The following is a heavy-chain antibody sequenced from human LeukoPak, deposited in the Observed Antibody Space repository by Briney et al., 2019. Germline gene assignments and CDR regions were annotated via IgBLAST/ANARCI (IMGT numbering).Heavy chain of an antibody. Sequence: SQTLSLTCAISGDSVSSNSTACNWIRQSPSRGLEWLGRTYYRSKWYSDYAVSVKSRITINPDTSKNQFSLQLNSVTLEDTAVYYCARGGQGDGYSADEAFDMWGQGTMVTVSS. D-gene: IGHD5-24*01. CDR2: TYYRSKWYS. J-gene: IGHJ3*02. CDR3: ARGGQGDGYSADEAFDM. V-gene: IGHV6-1*01. CDR1: GDSVSSNSTA.